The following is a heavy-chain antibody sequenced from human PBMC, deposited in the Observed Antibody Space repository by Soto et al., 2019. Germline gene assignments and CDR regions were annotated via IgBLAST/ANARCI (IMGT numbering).Heavy chain of an antibody. CDR1: GFTFSSYS. Sequence: EVQLVESGGGLVKPGGSLRLSCAASGFTFSSYSMNWVRQAPGKGLEWVSSISSSSSYTYYADSVKGRFTISRDNAKNSLYLQMNSLRAEDTAVYYCASGPNFSGMDVWGQGTTVTVSS. V-gene: IGHV3-21*01. J-gene: IGHJ6*02. CDR3: ASGPNFSGMDV. CDR2: ISSSSSYT. D-gene: IGHD1-7*01.